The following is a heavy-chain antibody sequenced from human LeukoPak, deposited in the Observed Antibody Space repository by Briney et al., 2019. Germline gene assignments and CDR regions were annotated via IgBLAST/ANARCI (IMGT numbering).Heavy chain of an antibody. Sequence: ASVKVSCKAFNYTFTSYGISWVRQAPGKGLEWMAWISPYNGKTIYAEMYHGRVTLTTETSTDTAFMELTSLTSDDTAVYYCARDLSQLNYWGQGTLVSVSS. CDR1: NYTFTSYG. CDR3: ARDLSQLNY. V-gene: IGHV1-18*01. D-gene: IGHD5-24*01. J-gene: IGHJ4*02. CDR2: ISPYNGKT.